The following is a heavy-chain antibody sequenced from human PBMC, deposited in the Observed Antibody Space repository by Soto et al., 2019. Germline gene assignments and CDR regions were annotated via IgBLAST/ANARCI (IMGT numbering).Heavy chain of an antibody. CDR1: GYTFTGYY. CDR3: AREAGFVGYYYGMDV. J-gene: IGHJ6*02. CDR2: INPNSGGA. V-gene: IGHV1-2*04. Sequence: ASVKVSCKASGYTFTGYYIHWVRQAPGQGLEWMGWINPNSGGANYAQKFQGWVTMTRDTSISTAYMELSRLRSDDTAVYYCAREAGFVGYYYGMDVWGQGTTVTVSS. D-gene: IGHD3-10*01.